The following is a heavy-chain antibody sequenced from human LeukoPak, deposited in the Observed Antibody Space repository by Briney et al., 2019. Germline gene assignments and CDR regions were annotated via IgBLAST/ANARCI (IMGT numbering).Heavy chain of an antibody. CDR1: GFTFSSYE. CDR3: ARDAGGGTQRDGWFDP. Sequence: GGSLRLSCAASGFTFSSYEMNWVRQAPGKGLEWVASINSDSLYIYYADSVRGRFTISRDNAKNSLYLQMNSQRADDTAVYYCARDAGGGTQRDGWFDPWGQGTLVTVSS. V-gene: IGHV3-21*01. J-gene: IGHJ5*02. D-gene: IGHD2-8*02. CDR2: INSDSLYI.